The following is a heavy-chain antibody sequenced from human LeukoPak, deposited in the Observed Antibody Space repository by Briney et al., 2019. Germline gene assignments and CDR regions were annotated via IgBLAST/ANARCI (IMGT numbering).Heavy chain of an antibody. CDR1: GFTFSSYA. CDR2: ISGSGGST. CDR3: AKDWRLSTSPLDAFDI. V-gene: IGHV3-23*01. D-gene: IGHD4/OR15-4a*01. Sequence: GGSLRLSCAASGFTFSSYAMSWVRQAPGKGLEWVSAISGSGGSTYYANSVKGRFTISRDNSKNTLYLQMNILRAEDTAVYYCAKDWRLSTSPLDAFDIWGQGTMVTVSS. J-gene: IGHJ3*02.